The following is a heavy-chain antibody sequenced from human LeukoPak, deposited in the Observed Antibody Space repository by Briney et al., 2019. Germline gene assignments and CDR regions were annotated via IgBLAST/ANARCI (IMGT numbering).Heavy chain of an antibody. CDR2: ISSSSSYI. Sequence: GGSLRLSCAASGFTFSSYSMNWVRQAPGKGLEWVSSISSSSSYIYYADPVKGRFTISRDNAKNSLYLQMNSLRAEDTAVYYCARDRWTGLDYWGQGTLVTVSS. J-gene: IGHJ4*02. V-gene: IGHV3-21*01. D-gene: IGHD2-15*01. CDR1: GFTFSSYS. CDR3: ARDRWTGLDY.